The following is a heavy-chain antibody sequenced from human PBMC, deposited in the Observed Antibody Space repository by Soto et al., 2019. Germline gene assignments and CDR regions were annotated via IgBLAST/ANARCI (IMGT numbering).Heavy chain of an antibody. CDR3: ARDNRDIVVVVAAPYYYYGMDV. D-gene: IGHD2-15*01. V-gene: IGHV1-69*06. CDR1: GGTFSSYA. J-gene: IGHJ6*02. Sequence: SVKVSCKASGGTFSSYAISWVRQAPGQGLEWMGGIIPIFGTANYAQKFQGRVTITADKSTSTAYMELSSLRSEDTAVYYCARDNRDIVVVVAAPYYYYGMDVWGQGTTATVSS. CDR2: IIPIFGTA.